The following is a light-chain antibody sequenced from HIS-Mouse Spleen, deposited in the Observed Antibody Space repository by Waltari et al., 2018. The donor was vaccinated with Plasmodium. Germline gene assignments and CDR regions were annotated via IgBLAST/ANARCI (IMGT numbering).Light chain of an antibody. CDR1: SSDVGRYTL. V-gene: IGLV2-23*01. Sequence: QSALTQPASVSGSPGQSITISCTGTSSDVGRYTLVSWYQQHPGTAPKLMIYEGSKRPSGVSNRFSGSKSGNTASLTIAGLQAEDEADDYCCSYAGSSTWVFGGGTKLTVL. CDR2: EGS. J-gene: IGLJ3*02. CDR3: CSYAGSSTWV.